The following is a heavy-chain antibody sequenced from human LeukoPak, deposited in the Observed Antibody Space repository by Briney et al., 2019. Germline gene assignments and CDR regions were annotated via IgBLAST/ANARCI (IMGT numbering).Heavy chain of an antibody. D-gene: IGHD3-10*01. CDR1: GGSFSGYY. CDR2: INHSGSN. Sequence: SETLSLTCAVYGGSFSGYYWSWIRQPPGKGLEWIGEINHSGSNNYNPPLKSRVTISVDTSKTQSTLKLSSVAAADTAVFYCARGSFLSRSYYKAAGAYNWFDPWGQGTLVTVSS. J-gene: IGHJ5*02. V-gene: IGHV4-34*01. CDR3: ARGSFLSRSYYKAAGAYNWFDP.